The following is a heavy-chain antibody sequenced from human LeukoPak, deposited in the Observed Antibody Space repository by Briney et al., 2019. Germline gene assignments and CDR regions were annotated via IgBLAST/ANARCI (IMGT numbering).Heavy chain of an antibody. V-gene: IGHV3-30*18. CDR2: ISYDGSNK. D-gene: IGHD4-11*01. CDR1: GFTFSSYG. Sequence: GGSLRLSCAASGFTFSSYGMHWVRQAPGKGLEWVAVISYDGSNKYYADSVKGRFTISRDNSKNTLYLQMNSLRAEDTAVYYCAKDRKSVFDYWGQGTLVTVSS. J-gene: IGHJ4*02. CDR3: AKDRKSVFDY.